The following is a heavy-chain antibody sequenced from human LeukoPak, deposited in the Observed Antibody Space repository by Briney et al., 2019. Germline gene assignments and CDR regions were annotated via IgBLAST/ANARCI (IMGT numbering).Heavy chain of an antibody. J-gene: IGHJ3*02. Sequence: PGGSLRLSCAASGFTVRSNYMSWVRQAPGKGLEWVSVIYSGGSTYYADSVKGRFTISRDNSKNTLYLQMNSLRAEDTAVYYCARGIQLWGDAFDIWGQGTMVTVSS. CDR2: IYSGGST. CDR1: GFTVRSNY. D-gene: IGHD5-18*01. V-gene: IGHV3-53*01. CDR3: ARGIQLWGDAFDI.